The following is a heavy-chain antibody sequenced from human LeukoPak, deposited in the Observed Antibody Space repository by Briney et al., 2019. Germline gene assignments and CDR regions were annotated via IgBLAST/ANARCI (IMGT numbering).Heavy chain of an antibody. CDR3: ARQSYYYDSSGYYYDY. CDR1: GFTFSSYW. V-gene: IGHV3-74*01. Sequence: PGPSLTPSRPPAGFTFSSYWMHWVRQAPGNGLGWVSRINIDGRSITYADSVKGRFTISRDYAKNTLYLQVNSLRAEDTAVYYCARQSYYYDSSGYYYDYWGQGTLVTVSS. CDR2: INIDGRSI. D-gene: IGHD3-22*01. J-gene: IGHJ4*02.